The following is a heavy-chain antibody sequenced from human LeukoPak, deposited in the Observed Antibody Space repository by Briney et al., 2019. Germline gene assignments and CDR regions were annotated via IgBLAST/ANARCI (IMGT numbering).Heavy chain of an antibody. Sequence: SETLSLTCTVSGGSIINNYWSWIRQPPGKGLEWIGYIYNSGSTNYNPSLKSRVTISVDTSKNQFSLKLSSVTAADTAVYYCARGNDYWGQGTLVTVSS. CDR1: GGSIINNY. J-gene: IGHJ4*02. V-gene: IGHV4-59*08. CDR2: IYNSGST. CDR3: ARGNDY.